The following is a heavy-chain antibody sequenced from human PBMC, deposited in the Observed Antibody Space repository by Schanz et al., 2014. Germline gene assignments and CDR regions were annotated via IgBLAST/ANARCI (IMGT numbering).Heavy chain of an antibody. CDR2: INHSGTT. CDR1: GGSFSGYY. J-gene: IGHJ3*01. D-gene: IGHD2-21*01. V-gene: IGHV4-34*01. Sequence: QVQLQQWGAGLLKPSETLSLTCAVYGGSFSGYYWSWIRQPPGKGLEWIGEINHSGTTNYNPSLESRVTISVDKSKNQFSLILSSMTAADTAVYYCTKSTLWSYDVWGRGTMVIVSS. CDR3: TKSTLWSYDV.